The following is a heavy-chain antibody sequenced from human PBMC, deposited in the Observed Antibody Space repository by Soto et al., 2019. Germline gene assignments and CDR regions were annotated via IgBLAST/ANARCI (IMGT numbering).Heavy chain of an antibody. CDR3: ARTATCSLGFYYNGMNV. D-gene: IGHD2-15*01. CDR2: IYPGDSDT. Sequence: GESLKISCKGSGNTFSGHWIGWVRQMPGRGLEWMGIIYPGDSDTRYSPSFEGQVTISADWSISTAYLQWSSLKASDTAIYYCARTATCSLGFYYNGMNVWGQGTTVTVSS. CDR1: GNTFSGHW. V-gene: IGHV5-51*01. J-gene: IGHJ6*02.